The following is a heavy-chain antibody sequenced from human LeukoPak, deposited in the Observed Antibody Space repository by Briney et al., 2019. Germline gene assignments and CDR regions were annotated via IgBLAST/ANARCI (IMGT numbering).Heavy chain of an antibody. J-gene: IGHJ4*02. D-gene: IGHD6-13*01. CDR2: INWNGGST. CDR1: GFTFDDYG. Sequence: GGSLRLSCAASGFTFDDYGMSWVRQAPGKGREWVSGINWNGGSTGYADSVKGRLTISRDNAKNSLYLQMNSLRAEDTALYYCARVDSSSWASWGQGTLVTVSS. V-gene: IGHV3-20*04. CDR3: ARVDSSSWAS.